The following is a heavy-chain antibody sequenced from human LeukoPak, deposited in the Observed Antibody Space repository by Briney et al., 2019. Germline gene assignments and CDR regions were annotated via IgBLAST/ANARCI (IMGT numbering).Heavy chain of an antibody. CDR1: GGSISSGGYY. V-gene: IGHV4-31*03. D-gene: IGHD3-22*01. CDR3: AREDDSSGSLDY. Sequence: SETLSLTCTVSGGSISSGGYYWSWIRQHPGKGLEWIGYIYYSGSTYYNPSLKSRVTISVDTSKNQFSLKLSSVTAADTAVHYCAREDDSSGSLDYWGQGTLVTVSS. J-gene: IGHJ4*02. CDR2: IYYSGST.